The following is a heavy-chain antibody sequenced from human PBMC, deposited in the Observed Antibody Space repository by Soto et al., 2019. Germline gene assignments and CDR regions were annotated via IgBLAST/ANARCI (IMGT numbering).Heavy chain of an antibody. Sequence: GGSLRLSWAASGLTFRSHGIRCVRHASGKGLEWVAIISYDVSYKDYADSVKGRCTISRDNSKNTLYLQMNSLRAEDTAMYYCAKDYDSSGWNWFDPWGQGTLVTVSS. D-gene: IGHD3-22*01. J-gene: IGHJ5*02. CDR2: ISYDVSYK. V-gene: IGHV3-30*18. CDR1: GLTFRSHG. CDR3: AKDYDSSGWNWFDP.